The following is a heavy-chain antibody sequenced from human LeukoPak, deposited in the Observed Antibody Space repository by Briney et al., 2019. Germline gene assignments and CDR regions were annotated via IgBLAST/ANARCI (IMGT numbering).Heavy chain of an antibody. CDR2: ISSSSSTI. CDR3: AIVGGNSGWDLDY. J-gene: IGHJ4*02. D-gene: IGHD4-23*01. V-gene: IGHV3-48*04. CDR1: GFTFSSYS. Sequence: PGGSLRLSCAASGFTFSSYSMNWVRQAPGKGLEWVSYISSSSSTIYYADSVKGRFTISRDNAKNSLYLQMNSLRAEDTAVYYCAIVGGNSGWDLDYWGQGTLVTVSS.